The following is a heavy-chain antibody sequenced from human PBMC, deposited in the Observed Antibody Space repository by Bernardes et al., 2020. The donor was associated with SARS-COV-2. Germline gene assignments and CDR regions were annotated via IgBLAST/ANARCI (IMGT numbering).Heavy chain of an antibody. CDR3: VKDKGDGSFDY. J-gene: IGHJ4*02. V-gene: IGHV3-7*03. D-gene: IGHD3-16*01. CDR2: INRDGNDK. Sequence: GGSLRLSCPASGFTFSNSCLSWVRQSPSRGLEWVAKINRDGNDKYYRDSVKGRFIIARDNSKSSLYLEMNSLRVEDTGVYYCVKDKGDGSFDYWGRGTLVTVS. CDR1: GFTFSNSC.